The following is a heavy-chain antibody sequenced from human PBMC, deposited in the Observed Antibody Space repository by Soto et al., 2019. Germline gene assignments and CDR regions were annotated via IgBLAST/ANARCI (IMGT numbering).Heavy chain of an antibody. Sequence: SETLSLTCAVSGYSISSGHYWAWIRQPPGKGLEWIGSFYYTGSSYYNPSLKSRVSISVDTSKNQISLKLRFVTAADTAVYVCARVGPSDYSNFEYWGQGRLVTVSS. CDR2: FYYTGSS. CDR1: GYSISSGHY. J-gene: IGHJ4*02. V-gene: IGHV4-38-2*01. D-gene: IGHD4-4*01. CDR3: ARVGPSDYSNFEY.